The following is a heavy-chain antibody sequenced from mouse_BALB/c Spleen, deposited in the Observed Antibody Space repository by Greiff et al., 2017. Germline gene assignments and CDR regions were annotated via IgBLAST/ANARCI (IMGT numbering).Heavy chain of an antibody. V-gene: IGHV2-9-2*01. D-gene: IGHD2-10*01. CDR2: IWTGGGT. CDR3: VRDPYFGFAY. Sequence: ESGPGLVAPSQSLSITCTVSGFSLTSYDISWIRQPPGKGLEWLGVIWTGGGTNYNSAFMSRLSISKDNSKSQVFLKMNSLQTDDTAIYYCVRDPYFGFAYWGQGTLVTVSA. J-gene: IGHJ3*01. CDR1: GFSLTSYD.